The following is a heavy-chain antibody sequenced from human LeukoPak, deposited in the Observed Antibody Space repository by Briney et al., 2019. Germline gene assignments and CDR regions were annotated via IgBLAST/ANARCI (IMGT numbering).Heavy chain of an antibody. J-gene: IGHJ5*02. D-gene: IGHD1-26*01. V-gene: IGHV1-18*04. Sequence: ASLKLSCKTSGYTFTNYGISWVRQAPGQGLEWMGWISAYNGNTNYAQKLQGRVTMTTDTSTSTAYMELIGLRSDDTAVYYCAGPWDQVGFDPWGQGTLVTVSS. CDR2: ISAYNGNT. CDR3: AGPWDQVGFDP. CDR1: GYTFTNYG.